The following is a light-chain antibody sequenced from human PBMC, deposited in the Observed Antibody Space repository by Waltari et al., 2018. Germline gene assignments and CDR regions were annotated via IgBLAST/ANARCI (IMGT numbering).Light chain of an antibody. CDR1: SSNIGAGHD. CDR2: GDD. J-gene: IGLJ2*01. V-gene: IGLV1-40*01. CDR3: QALDISLSVGVL. Sequence: QSVLTQPPSVSGAPGQRVTISCTGGSSNIGAGHDVHWHQVFPGTAPKLLIYGDDRRAAGVPERCSGSKSGTSAALAISWLQAEDEANYYCQALDISLSVGVLFGGGTKAGVL.